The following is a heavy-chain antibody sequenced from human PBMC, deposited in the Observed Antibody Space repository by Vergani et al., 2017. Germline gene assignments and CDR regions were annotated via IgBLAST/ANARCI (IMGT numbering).Heavy chain of an antibody. J-gene: IGHJ4*02. CDR3: TTENYYGSGSYYLFDY. Sequence: EVQLVESGGGLEQPGRSLRLSCRASGFTFTDYGISWVRQAPGKGLEWVGFVRNKEDGGTPEHAASVKGRFTISRDDSKAIAYLQMNSLKTEDTAVYYCTTENYYGSGSYYLFDYWGQGTLVTVSS. CDR1: GFTFTDYG. D-gene: IGHD3-10*01. V-gene: IGHV3-49*04. CDR2: VRNKEDGGTP.